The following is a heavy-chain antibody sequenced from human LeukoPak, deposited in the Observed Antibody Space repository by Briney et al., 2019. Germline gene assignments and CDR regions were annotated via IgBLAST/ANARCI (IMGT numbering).Heavy chain of an antibody. J-gene: IGHJ4*02. V-gene: IGHV3-15*01. CDR1: GFTFSDAW. D-gene: IGHD3-16*01. Sequence: GGSLRLSCAASGFTFSDAWMSWVRQAPGKGLEWVGRIKSKTDGGTTDYAAPVKGRFTISRDDSKNTLYLQMNSLRAEDTAVYYCARWAHYDSTFDYWGQGTLVTVSS. CDR3: ARWAHYDSTFDY. CDR2: IKSKTDGGTT.